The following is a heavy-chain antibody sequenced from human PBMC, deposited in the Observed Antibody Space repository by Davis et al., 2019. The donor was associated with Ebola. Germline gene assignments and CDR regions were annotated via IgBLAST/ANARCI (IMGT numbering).Heavy chain of an antibody. CDR2: INHSGST. Sequence: PSETLSLTCAVYGGSFSGYYWSWIRQPPGKGLEWIGEINHSGSTNYNPSLKSRVTISLDTSKNQFSLNLNSVTAADTAVYYCAREYHYWGQGALVTVSS. CDR1: GGSFSGYY. V-gene: IGHV4-34*01. CDR3: AREYHY. J-gene: IGHJ4*02. D-gene: IGHD2-2*01.